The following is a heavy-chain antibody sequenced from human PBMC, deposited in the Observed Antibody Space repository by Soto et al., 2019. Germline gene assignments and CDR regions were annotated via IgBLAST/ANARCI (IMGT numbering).Heavy chain of an antibody. CDR2: INHRGST. Sequence: SETLSLTCAVYGGSFSGYYWSWIRQPPGEGLEWIGEINHRGSTNYNPSLKSRVTISVDTSKNQFSLKLSSVTAADTAVYYCARQDGYSYGYYFDYWGQGTLVTVSS. V-gene: IGHV4-34*01. D-gene: IGHD5-18*01. CDR3: ARQDGYSYGYYFDY. J-gene: IGHJ4*02. CDR1: GGSFSGYY.